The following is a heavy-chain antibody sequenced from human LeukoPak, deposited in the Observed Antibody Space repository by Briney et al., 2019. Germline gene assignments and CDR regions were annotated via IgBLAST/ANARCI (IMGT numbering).Heavy chain of an antibody. V-gene: IGHV1-69*05. CDR2: IVPIFGTA. J-gene: IGHJ4*02. CDR1: GGTFSSYA. D-gene: IGHD3-16*01. Sequence: VASVKVSCKASGGTFSSYAISWVRQAPGQGLEWMRRIVPIFGTANYAQKFQGRVTITTDESTSTAYMELSSLRSEDTAVYYCARTYGPSHCDYWGQRTLVTVYS. CDR3: ARTYGPSHCDY.